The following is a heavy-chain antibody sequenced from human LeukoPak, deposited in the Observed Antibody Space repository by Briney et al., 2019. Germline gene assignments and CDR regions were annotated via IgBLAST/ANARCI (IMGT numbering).Heavy chain of an antibody. Sequence: GGSLRLSCAASGFTFSSYWIHWVRQAPGKGLVWVSRINSDGSSTSYAGSVKGRFTISRDNAKNTLYRQMNSLRAEDTAVYYCAREIVEMAPEAAFDIWGQGTLVTVSS. V-gene: IGHV3-74*01. CDR1: GFTFSSYW. D-gene: IGHD5-24*01. CDR2: INSDGSST. J-gene: IGHJ3*02. CDR3: AREIVEMAPEAAFDI.